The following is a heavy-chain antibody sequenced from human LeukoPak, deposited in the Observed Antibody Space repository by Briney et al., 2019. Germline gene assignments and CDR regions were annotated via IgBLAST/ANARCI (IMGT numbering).Heavy chain of an antibody. J-gene: IGHJ5*02. CDR1: GFTFSSYA. CDR2: ISGSDGST. CDR3: ARETASGRIQLWGDNWFDP. V-gene: IGHV3-23*01. Sequence: GGSLRLSCAASGFTFSSYAMSWVRQAPGKGLEWVSGISGSDGSTNYADSVKGRFTISRDNAKNTLYLQMNSLRAEDTAVYYCARETASGRIQLWGDNWFDPWGQGTLVTVSS. D-gene: IGHD5-18*01.